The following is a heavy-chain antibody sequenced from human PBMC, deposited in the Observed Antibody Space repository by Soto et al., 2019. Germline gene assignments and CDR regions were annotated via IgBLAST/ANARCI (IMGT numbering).Heavy chain of an antibody. CDR1: GYSFTSYW. D-gene: IGHD3-22*01. J-gene: IGHJ4*02. CDR2: IYPGDSDT. Sequence: PGESLKISCKGSGYSFTSYWIGWVRQMPGKGLEWMGIIYPGDSDTRYSPSFQGQVTISADKSISAAYLQWSSLKASGTAMYYCASRDSRGYYYADYWGQGTLVTVSS. CDR3: ASRDSRGYYYADY. V-gene: IGHV5-51*01.